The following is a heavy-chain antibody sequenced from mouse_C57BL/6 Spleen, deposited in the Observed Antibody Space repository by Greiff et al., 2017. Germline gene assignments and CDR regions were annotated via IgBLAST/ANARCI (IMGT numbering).Heavy chain of an antibody. J-gene: IGHJ4*01. CDR1: GYTFTSYG. V-gene: IGHV1-81*01. CDR2: IYPRSGNT. Sequence: QVQLQQSGAELARPGASVKLSCKASGYTFTSYGISWVKQRTVQGLEWIGEIYPRSGNTYYNEKFKGKATLTADKSSSTAYMELRSLTSEDSAVYFGAREGDGYYGDYAMDDWGQGTSVTVSS. CDR3: AREGDGYYGDYAMDD. D-gene: IGHD2-3*01.